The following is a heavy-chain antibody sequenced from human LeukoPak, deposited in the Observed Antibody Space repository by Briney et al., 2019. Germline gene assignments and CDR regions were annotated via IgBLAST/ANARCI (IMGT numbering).Heavy chain of an antibody. J-gene: IGHJ4*02. CDR1: GFTFSSYW. Sequence: GGSLRLSCAASGFTFSSYWMTWVRQAPGKGLEWVAVISYDGSNKYYADSVKGRFTISRDNSKNTLYLQMNSLRAEDTAVYYCAKDSPQVAGTYFDYWGQGTLVTVSS. V-gene: IGHV3-30*18. CDR2: ISYDGSNK. CDR3: AKDSPQVAGTYFDY. D-gene: IGHD6-19*01.